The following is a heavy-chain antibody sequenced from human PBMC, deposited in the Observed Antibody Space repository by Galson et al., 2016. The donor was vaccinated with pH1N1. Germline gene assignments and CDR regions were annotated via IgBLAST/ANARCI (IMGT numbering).Heavy chain of an antibody. CDR3: IREYWSLYH. CDR2: IKEDGSET. CDR1: GFTFSNYW. D-gene: IGHD2-8*02. J-gene: IGHJ5*02. Sequence: SLRLSCAASGFTFSNYWMHWVRQVPGKGLEWVANIKEDGSETYYVDSVRGRFTISRDNPKNSLYLQMSSLRDEDTALYYCIREYWSLYHWGQGTLVTVST. V-gene: IGHV3-7*01.